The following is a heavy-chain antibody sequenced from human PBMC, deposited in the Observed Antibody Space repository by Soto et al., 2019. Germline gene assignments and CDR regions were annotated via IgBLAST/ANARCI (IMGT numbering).Heavy chain of an antibody. CDR1: GGSISSYY. Sequence: PSETLSLTCTVSGGSISSYYWSWIRQPPGKGLEWIGYIYYSGSTNYNPSLKSRVTISVDTSKNQFSLKLSSVTAADTAVYYCASLYGDPDDPFDIWGQGTMVTVSS. J-gene: IGHJ3*02. CDR3: ASLYGDPDDPFDI. V-gene: IGHV4-59*01. D-gene: IGHD4-17*01. CDR2: IYYSGST.